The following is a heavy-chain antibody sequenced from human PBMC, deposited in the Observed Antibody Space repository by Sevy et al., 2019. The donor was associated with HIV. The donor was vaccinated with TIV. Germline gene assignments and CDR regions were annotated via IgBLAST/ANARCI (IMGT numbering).Heavy chain of an antibody. CDR3: AREQIANWDPPTRYYYFYGMDV. V-gene: IGHV3-7*01. CDR1: GFTFSSYW. CDR2: IKQDGSEK. J-gene: IGHJ6*02. Sequence: GGSLRLSCAASGFTFSSYWMSWVRQAPGKGLEWVANIKQDGSEKYYVDSVKGRFTVSRDNAKNSLYLQMNSLRAEDTAVYYCAREQIANWDPPTRYYYFYGMDVWGQGTTVTVSS. D-gene: IGHD7-27*01.